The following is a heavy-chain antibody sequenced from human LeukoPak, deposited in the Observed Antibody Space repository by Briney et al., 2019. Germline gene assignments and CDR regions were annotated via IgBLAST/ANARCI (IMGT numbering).Heavy chain of an antibody. CDR3: ARSPFLEYLEPTYMDV. Sequence: ASVXVSCKASGYTFTGYFIHYVRQAPGQGLEWMGWISPKSGGTNYAQKFQGRVTMTRDTAISTAYMELSSLKSDDTAMYYCARSPFLEYLEPTYMDVWGKGTSVIVSS. J-gene: IGHJ6*03. V-gene: IGHV1-2*02. CDR2: ISPKSGGT. CDR1: GYTFTGYF. D-gene: IGHD3-3*02.